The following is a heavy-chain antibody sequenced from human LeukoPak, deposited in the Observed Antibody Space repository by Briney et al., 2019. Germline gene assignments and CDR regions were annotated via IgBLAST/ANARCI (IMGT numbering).Heavy chain of an antibody. CDR1: GGSFSGYY. CDR3: ARDSLGYCSGGSCPLAY. CDR2: INHSGST. D-gene: IGHD2-15*01. J-gene: IGHJ4*02. Sequence: SETLSLTCAVYGGSFSGYYWSWIRQPPGKGLEWIGEINHSGSTNYNPSLKSRVTISIDKSKNQFSLKLSSVTAADTAVYYCARDSLGYCSGGSCPLAYWGQGTLVTVSS. V-gene: IGHV4-34*01.